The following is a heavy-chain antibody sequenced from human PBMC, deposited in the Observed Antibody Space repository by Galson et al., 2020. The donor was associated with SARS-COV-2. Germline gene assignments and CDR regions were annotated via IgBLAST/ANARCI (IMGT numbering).Heavy chain of an antibody. D-gene: IGHD2-2*01. CDR2: IKSKTDGGTT. CDR3: TTVSAKGFVVVPAAVYYYYDGMDV. Sequence: GGSLRLSCAASGFTFSNAWMSWVRQAPGKGLEWVGRIKSKTDGGTTDYAAPVKGRFTISRDDSKNTLYLQMNSLKTEDTAVYYCTTVSAKGFVVVPAAVYYYYDGMDVWGQGTTVTVSS. J-gene: IGHJ6*02. CDR1: GFTFSNAW. V-gene: IGHV3-15*01.